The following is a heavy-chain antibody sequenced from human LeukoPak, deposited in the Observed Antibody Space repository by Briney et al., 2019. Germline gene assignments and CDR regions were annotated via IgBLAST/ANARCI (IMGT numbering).Heavy chain of an antibody. D-gene: IGHD2-2*01. CDR3: ARGAEVVVPAATIKEDAFDI. CDR1: GGSISSYY. Sequence: SETLSLTCTVSGGSISSYYWSWIRQPPGKGLEWIGYIYYSGSTNYNPSLKSRVTISVDTSKNQFSLKLSSVTAADTAVYYCARGAEVVVPAATIKEDAFDIWGQGTMVTVSS. CDR2: IYYSGST. V-gene: IGHV4-59*12. J-gene: IGHJ3*02.